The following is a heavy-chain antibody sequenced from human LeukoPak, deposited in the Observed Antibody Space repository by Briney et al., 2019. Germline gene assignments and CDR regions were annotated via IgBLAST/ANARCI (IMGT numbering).Heavy chain of an antibody. V-gene: IGHV4-4*02. J-gene: IGHJ4*02. CDR2: IYHSGTT. CDR1: GGSISSSNW. CDR3: ARDGGSGWSLDF. D-gene: IGHD6-19*01. Sequence: SGTLSLTCAVSGGSISSSNWWSWVRQPPGKGLEWIGEIYHSGTTICNPSLKSRVTLSVDKSKNQFSLNLSSVTAADTAVYYCARDGGSGWSLDFWGPGTLVTVSS.